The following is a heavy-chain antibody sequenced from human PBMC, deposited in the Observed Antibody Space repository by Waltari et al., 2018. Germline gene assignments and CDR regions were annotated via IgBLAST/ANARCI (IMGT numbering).Heavy chain of an antibody. CDR3: ARAGQPHGNFDP. J-gene: IGHJ5*02. D-gene: IGHD6-13*01. V-gene: IGHV4-4*09. Sequence: QVQLQESGPGLVKPSETLSLTCTVSGGSISSYYWSWIRQPPGKGLEWIGYIYTSGSTNPTPALKSRVTISVDTSKNQFSLKLSSVTAADTAVYYCARAGQPHGNFDPWGQGTLVTVSS. CDR1: GGSISSYY. CDR2: IYTSGST.